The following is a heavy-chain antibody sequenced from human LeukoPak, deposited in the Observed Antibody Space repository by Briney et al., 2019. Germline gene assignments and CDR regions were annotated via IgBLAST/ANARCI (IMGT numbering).Heavy chain of an antibody. CDR3: ARQIVVVPAAIRGFDP. CDR1: GGTFSSYA. CDR2: IIPIFGTA. J-gene: IGHJ5*02. D-gene: IGHD2-2*01. Sequence: VASVKVSCKASGGTFSSYAISWVRQAPGQGLEWMGGIIPIFGTANYAQTFQGRVTITTDESTSTAYMELSSLRSEDTAVYYCARQIVVVPAAIRGFDPWGQGTLVTVSS. V-gene: IGHV1-69*05.